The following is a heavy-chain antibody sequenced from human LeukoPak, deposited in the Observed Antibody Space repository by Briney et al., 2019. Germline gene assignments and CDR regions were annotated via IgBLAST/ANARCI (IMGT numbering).Heavy chain of an antibody. Sequence: GTSVKVSCKASGYTFTSYGISGVRQAPGQGLEWMGWISAYNGNTNYAQKLQGRVTMTTDTSTSTAYMEPRSLRSDDTAVYYCARRRIDCSGGSCYPRFDPWGQGTLVTVSS. D-gene: IGHD2-15*01. CDR2: ISAYNGNT. V-gene: IGHV1-18*01. J-gene: IGHJ5*02. CDR1: GYTFTSYG. CDR3: ARRRIDCSGGSCYPRFDP.